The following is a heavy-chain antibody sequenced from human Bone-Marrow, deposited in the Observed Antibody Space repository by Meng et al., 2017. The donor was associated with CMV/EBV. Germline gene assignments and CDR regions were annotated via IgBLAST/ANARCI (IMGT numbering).Heavy chain of an antibody. J-gene: IGHJ4*02. CDR2: IYSGGSST. CDR3: ARSLNTAADY. Sequence: GGSLRLSCAASGFTFSSYAMSWVRQAPGKGLEWVSVIYSGGSSTYYADSVKGRFTISRDHTKNTLYLQMTSLRPDDSGVYYCARSLNTAADYWGQGTLVTVSS. V-gene: IGHV3-23*03. D-gene: IGHD6-13*01. CDR1: GFTFSSYA.